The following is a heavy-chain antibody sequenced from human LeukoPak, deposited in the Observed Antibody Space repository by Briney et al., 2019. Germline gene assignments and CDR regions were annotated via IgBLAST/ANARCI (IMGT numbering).Heavy chain of an antibody. V-gene: IGHV7-4-1*02. D-gene: IGHD2-15*01. CDR2: INTTTGNP. Sequence: ASVNVSCKASVYTFTPYVLNWVRQAPGQGLEWMGGINTTTGNPTYAQGFTGRCVFSLDTSVSTTYLQSSRLKAEDTAVYYCARAAASDYWGQGTLLTVSS. CDR1: VYTFTPYV. J-gene: IGHJ4*02. CDR3: ARAAASDY.